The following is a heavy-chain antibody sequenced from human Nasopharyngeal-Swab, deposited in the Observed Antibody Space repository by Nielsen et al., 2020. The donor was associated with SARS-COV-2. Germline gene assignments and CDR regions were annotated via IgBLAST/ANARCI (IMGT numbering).Heavy chain of an antibody. V-gene: IGHV3-11*06. CDR2: IHTSGTYT. CDR1: GFSFSDFY. J-gene: IGHJ4*02. D-gene: IGHD3-22*01. Sequence: GESLKISCAASGFSFSDFYMSWIRQAPGKGLEWVSYIHTSGTYTDYADSVKGRFTISRDNSKNTLYLQMNSLRAEDTAVYYCARGNYYDSSGLDYWGQGTLVTVSS. CDR3: ARGNYYDSSGLDY.